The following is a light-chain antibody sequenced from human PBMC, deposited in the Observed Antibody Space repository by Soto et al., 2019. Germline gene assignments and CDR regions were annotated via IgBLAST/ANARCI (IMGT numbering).Light chain of an antibody. Sequence: EIVLTQSPATQPSSPGKTANLCCXXSQSVSSYLAWYQQKPGQAPRLLIYDASNRATGIPARFSGSGSGTDFTLTISSLEPEDFAVYYCQQRSNWPSITFGQGTRLENK. CDR2: DAS. CDR3: QQRSNWPSIT. J-gene: IGKJ5*01. CDR1: QSVSSY. V-gene: IGKV3-11*01.